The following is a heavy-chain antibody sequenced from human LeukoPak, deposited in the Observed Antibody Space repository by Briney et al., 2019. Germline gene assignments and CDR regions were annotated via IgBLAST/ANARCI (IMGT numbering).Heavy chain of an antibody. V-gene: IGHV3-9*01. J-gene: IGHJ4*02. D-gene: IGHD4-17*01. CDR2: ISWNSGSI. Sequence: GGSLRLSCAASGFTFSSYAMSWVRQAPGKGLEWVSGISWNSGSIGYADSVKGRFTISRDNAKNSLYLQMNSLRAEDTALYYCAKAFYGDPAFDYWGQGTLVTVSS. CDR1: GFTFSSYA. CDR3: AKAFYGDPAFDY.